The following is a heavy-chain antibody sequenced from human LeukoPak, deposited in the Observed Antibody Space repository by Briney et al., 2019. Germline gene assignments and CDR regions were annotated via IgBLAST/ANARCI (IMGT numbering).Heavy chain of an antibody. V-gene: IGHV3-48*03. CDR2: ISSSGSTI. Sequence: GGSLRLSCAASGFTFSSYEMNWVRQAPGKGLEWGSYISSSGSTIYYADSVKGRFTISRDNSKSTLYLQMNSLRVEDTAVYYCAKLAKYFYGSETYYFFEHWGQGTPVTASS. CDR1: GFTFSSYE. CDR3: AKLAKYFYGSETYYFFEH. J-gene: IGHJ4*02. D-gene: IGHD3-10*01.